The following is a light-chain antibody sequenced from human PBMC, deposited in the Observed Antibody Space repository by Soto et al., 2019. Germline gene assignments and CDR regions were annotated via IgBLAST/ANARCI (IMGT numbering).Light chain of an antibody. J-gene: IGKJ5*01. CDR1: QSVSSSY. Sequence: EIVLTQSPGTLSLSPGEIATLSFSASQSVSSSYLAWCQQKPGQAPRLLIYGASSRATGIPDRFSGSGSGTDFTLTISRLEPEDFAVYYCQQYGSLITFGQGTRLEIK. CDR3: QQYGSLIT. CDR2: GAS. V-gene: IGKV3-20*01.